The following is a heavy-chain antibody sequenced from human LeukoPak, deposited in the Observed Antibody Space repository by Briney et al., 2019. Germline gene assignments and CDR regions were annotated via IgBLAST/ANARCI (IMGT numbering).Heavy chain of an antibody. D-gene: IGHD3-10*01. V-gene: IGHV4-4*02. J-gene: IGHJ3*02. CDR1: GGSISSSNW. CDR3: AVGGVYLRGGAEAFDI. CDR2: IYHSGST. Sequence: SGTLSLTCAVSGGSISSSNWWSWVRQPPGKGLEWIGEIYHSGSTNYNPSLKSRVTISVDKSKNQFSLKLSSVTAADTAVYYCAVGGVYLRGGAEAFDIWGQGTMVTVSS.